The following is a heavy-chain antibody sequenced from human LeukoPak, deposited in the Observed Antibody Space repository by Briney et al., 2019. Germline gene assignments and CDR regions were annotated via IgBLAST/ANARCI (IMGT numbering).Heavy chain of an antibody. V-gene: IGHV3-21*01. Sequence: GGSLRLSCIGSGFSFSDYWMSWVRQAPGKGLEWVSSISSSSSYIYYADSVKGRFTISRDNAKNSLYLQMNSLRAEDTAVYYCARVGYSSYYYYMDVWGKGTTVTVSS. D-gene: IGHD5-18*01. J-gene: IGHJ6*03. CDR1: GFSFSDYW. CDR3: ARVGYSSYYYYMDV. CDR2: ISSSSSYI.